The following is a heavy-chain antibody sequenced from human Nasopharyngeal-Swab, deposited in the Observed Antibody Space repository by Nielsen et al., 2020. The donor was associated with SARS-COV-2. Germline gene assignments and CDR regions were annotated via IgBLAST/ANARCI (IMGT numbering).Heavy chain of an antibody. V-gene: IGHV4-61*01. CDR2: IYYSRST. J-gene: IGHJ6*02. CDR3: ARGGVDYYYYGMDV. Sequence: SDPLSPPCTVPGGPVSSGSYYWSSIRQPPGKSLEWIGYIYYSRSTNYNPSLKSRVTLSVDTSKNQFSLKLTSVTAADTAVYYCARGGVDYYYYGMDVWGQGTTVTVSS. CDR1: GGPVSSGSYY. D-gene: IGHD2-15*01.